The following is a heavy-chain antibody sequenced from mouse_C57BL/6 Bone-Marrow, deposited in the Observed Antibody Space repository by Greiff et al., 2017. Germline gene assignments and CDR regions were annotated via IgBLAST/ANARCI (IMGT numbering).Heavy chain of an antibody. CDR2: IRSKSSNYAS. CDR1: GFTFNTYA. Sequence: EVQLVESGGGLVQPKGSLKLSCAASGFTFNTYAMHWVRQAPGKGLEWVACIRSKSSNYASSYADSVKDRFTISRDDSQSMLYLQMNNLKAEDTAMYYCVRDDYDAAYWGQGTLVTVSA. CDR3: VRDDYDAAY. J-gene: IGHJ3*01. V-gene: IGHV10-3*01. D-gene: IGHD2-4*01.